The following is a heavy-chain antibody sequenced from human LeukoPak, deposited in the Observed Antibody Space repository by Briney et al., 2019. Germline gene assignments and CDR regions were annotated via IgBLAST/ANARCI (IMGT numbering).Heavy chain of an antibody. CDR1: GYTFTSYD. J-gene: IGHJ5*02. CDR2: IEPDSGDT. Sequence: ASVKVSCKASGYTFTSYDINWVRQATGQGLEWMGLIEPDSGDTNYAQNFRGRVTMTRDTSITTAYMELNRLTSDDTAVYYCVRDRPHNWFDPWGQGTLVTVSS. CDR3: VRDRPHNWFDP. V-gene: IGHV1-2*02.